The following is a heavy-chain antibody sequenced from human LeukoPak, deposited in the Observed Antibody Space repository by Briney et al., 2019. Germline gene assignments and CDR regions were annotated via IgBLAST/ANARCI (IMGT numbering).Heavy chain of an antibody. Sequence: SETLSLTCSVSGYSISSAYYWGWIRQPPGKGLEWIGTMYHSGSTNYNPSLKSRVTISVDTSKNQFSLKLSSVTAADTAVYFCARGFRGDDFDYWGQGTLVTVSS. J-gene: IGHJ4*02. D-gene: IGHD7-27*01. V-gene: IGHV4-38-2*02. CDR1: GYSISSAYY. CDR2: MYHSGST. CDR3: ARGFRGDDFDY.